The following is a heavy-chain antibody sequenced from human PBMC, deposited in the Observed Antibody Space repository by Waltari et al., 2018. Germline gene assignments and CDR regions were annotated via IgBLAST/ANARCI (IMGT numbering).Heavy chain of an antibody. J-gene: IGHJ4*02. Sequence: EVQLVESGGGLVQPGGSLRLSCAASGFTFSSYWMSWVRQAPGQGLEWVANIKQDGSEKYYVDSVKGRFTISRDNAKNSLYLQMNSLRAEDTAVYYCARGFSDIVVVVAATPLDYWGQGTLVTVSS. V-gene: IGHV3-7*01. CDR1: GFTFSSYW. D-gene: IGHD2-15*01. CDR3: ARGFSDIVVVVAATPLDY. CDR2: IKQDGSEK.